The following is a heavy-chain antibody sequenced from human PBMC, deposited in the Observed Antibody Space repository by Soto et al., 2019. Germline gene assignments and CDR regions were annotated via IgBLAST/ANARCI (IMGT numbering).Heavy chain of an antibody. D-gene: IGHD2-15*01. V-gene: IGHV3-74*01. Sequence: EVKLVESGGGLVQPGGSLRLSCAASRFTFSNYWMYWVRQAPGQGLVWVSRINSDGSVSRYADSVKGRLTISRDNVKNTLYLQMNSLRVEDTAVYYCARGDCVGGSCYSLAGSFYYYMDVWGKGTTVTVFS. CDR3: ARGDCVGGSCYSLAGSFYYYMDV. CDR1: RFTFSNYW. CDR2: INSDGSVS. J-gene: IGHJ6*03.